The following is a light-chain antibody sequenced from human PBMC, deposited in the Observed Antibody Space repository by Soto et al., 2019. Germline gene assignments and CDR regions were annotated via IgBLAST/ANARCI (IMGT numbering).Light chain of an antibody. V-gene: IGKV3-20*01. CDR1: QSVISNY. Sequence: EVVLTQSPGTVSLSPGERVTLSCRASQSVISNYLAWYQQRPGQAPRLLIYAASSRATGIPDRFSGSGSGTDFTLSISRLEPEDLAVYYCQQYGSSLTWTFGQGTKVE. J-gene: IGKJ1*01. CDR3: QQYGSSLTWT. CDR2: AAS.